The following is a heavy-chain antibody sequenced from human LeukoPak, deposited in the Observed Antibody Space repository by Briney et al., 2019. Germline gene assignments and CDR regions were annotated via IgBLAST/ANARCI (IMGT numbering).Heavy chain of an antibody. Sequence: PGGSLRLSCAVSGFTVRGNYMSWVRQAPGKGLEWVSLIYSGGTTYYADSVKGRITISRDNSKNTLYLQMNSLRAEDTAVYYCAKGVGYCSGGSCQQFDYWGQGTLVTVSS. J-gene: IGHJ4*02. CDR3: AKGVGYCSGGSCQQFDY. CDR2: IYSGGTT. V-gene: IGHV3-53*01. D-gene: IGHD2-15*01. CDR1: GFTVRGNY.